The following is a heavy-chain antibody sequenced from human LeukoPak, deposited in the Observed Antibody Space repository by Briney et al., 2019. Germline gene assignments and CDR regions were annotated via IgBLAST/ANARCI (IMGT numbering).Heavy chain of an antibody. CDR3: ARDRDYYYMDV. J-gene: IGHJ6*03. D-gene: IGHD3-10*01. Sequence: GGSLRLSCAASGFRFSSIGIHWVRQAPGKGLEWVSSISSSSSYIYYADSVKGRFTISRDNAKNSLYLQMNSLRAEDTAVYYCARDRDYYYMDVWGKGTTVTVSS. V-gene: IGHV3-21*01. CDR2: ISSSSSYI. CDR1: GFRFSSIG.